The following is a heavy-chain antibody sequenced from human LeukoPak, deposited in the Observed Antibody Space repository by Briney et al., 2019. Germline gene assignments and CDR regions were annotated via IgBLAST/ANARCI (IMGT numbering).Heavy chain of an antibody. Sequence: SETLSLTCAVYGGSFSGYYWSWIRQPPGKGLEWIGEINHSGSTNYNPSLKSRVTISVDTSKNQFSLKLSSVTAADTAVYYCARGEYSSGWYSYWGQGTLVTV. CDR1: GGSFSGYY. CDR2: INHSGST. V-gene: IGHV4-34*01. CDR3: ARGEYSSGWYSY. J-gene: IGHJ4*02. D-gene: IGHD6-19*01.